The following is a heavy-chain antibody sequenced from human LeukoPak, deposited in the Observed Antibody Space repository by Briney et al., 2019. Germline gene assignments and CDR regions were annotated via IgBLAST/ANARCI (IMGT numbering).Heavy chain of an antibody. CDR3: ARVRGYDLNYFDY. Sequence: PGGSLRLSCAASGFTFSDYYMSWIRQAPGKGLDWVSYISSSGSTIYYADSVKGRFTISRDNAKNSLYLQMNSLRAEDTAVYYCARVRGYDLNYFDYWGQGILVTVSS. D-gene: IGHD5-12*01. CDR2: ISSSGSTI. V-gene: IGHV3-11*01. J-gene: IGHJ4*02. CDR1: GFTFSDYY.